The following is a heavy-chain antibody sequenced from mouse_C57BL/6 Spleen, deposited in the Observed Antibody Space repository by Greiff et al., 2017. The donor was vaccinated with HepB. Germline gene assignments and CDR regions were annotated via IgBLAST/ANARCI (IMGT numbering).Heavy chain of an antibody. CDR3: ARGGGYYDYDGRTSYYAMDY. D-gene: IGHD2-4*01. Sequence: QVQLKQPGAELVMPGASVKLSCKASGYTFTSYWMHWVKQRPGQGLEWIGEIDPSDSYTNYNQKFKGKSTLTVDKSSSTAYMQLSSLTSEDSAVYYCARGGGYYDYDGRTSYYAMDYWGQGTSVTVSS. CDR2: IDPSDSYT. CDR1: GYTFTSYW. V-gene: IGHV1-69*01. J-gene: IGHJ4*01.